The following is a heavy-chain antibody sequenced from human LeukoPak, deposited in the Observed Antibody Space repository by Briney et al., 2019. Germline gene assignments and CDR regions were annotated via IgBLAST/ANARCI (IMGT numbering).Heavy chain of an antibody. CDR2: IYGGGTT. CDR3: ATSMTSPGAFDY. D-gene: IGHD2-8*02. V-gene: IGHV3-53*01. CDR1: GVIDSGKY. J-gene: IGHJ4*02. Sequence: GGSLRLSCAASGVIDSGKYMIWVRQAPGKGLEWVSVIYGGGTTNYPDSVKGRFTISRDNSKHTLYLQMNSLRAEDTAVYYCATSMTSPGAFDYWGQGTLVTVSS.